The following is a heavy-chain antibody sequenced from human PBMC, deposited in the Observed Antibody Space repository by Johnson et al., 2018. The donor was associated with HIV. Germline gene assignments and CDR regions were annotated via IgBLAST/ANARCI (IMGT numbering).Heavy chain of an antibody. CDR2: IYSGGST. Sequence: VQLVESGGGLVQPGGSLRLSCAASGFAVSSAYMSWVRQAPGKGLEWVSVIYSGGSTYYADSVKGRFTISRDNSKNTLYLQMNSLRAEDTAVYYCARDMCSGGSCYAFDIWGQGTMVTVSS. D-gene: IGHD2-15*01. CDR3: ARDMCSGGSCYAFDI. V-gene: IGHV3-66*01. CDR1: GFAVSSAY. J-gene: IGHJ3*02.